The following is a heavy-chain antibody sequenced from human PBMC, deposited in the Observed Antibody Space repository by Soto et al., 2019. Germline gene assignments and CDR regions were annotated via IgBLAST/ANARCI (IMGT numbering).Heavy chain of an antibody. V-gene: IGHV4-61*01. D-gene: IGHD1-26*01. CDR1: GDSVGNGPYY. CDR3: ARVGSSCHSGGCYYYYGLGV. Sequence: QVRLQESGPGLVKPSETLSLSCLVSGDSVGNGPYYWSWIRQSPGEGLECIAYIYYSGSTNVNPSLERRVNISIDMSKNQFVLELRSVTAADAAVYFCARVGSSCHSGGCYYYYGLGVWGQGTTVAISS. J-gene: IGHJ6*02. CDR2: IYYSGST.